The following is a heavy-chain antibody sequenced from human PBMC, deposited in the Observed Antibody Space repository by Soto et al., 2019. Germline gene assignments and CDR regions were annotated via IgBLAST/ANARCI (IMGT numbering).Heavy chain of an antibody. D-gene: IGHD3-10*01. Sequence: ASVKVSCKXSGYTFTSYGISWVRQAPGQGLEWMGWISAYNGNTNYAQKLQGRVTMTTDTSTSTAYMELRSLRSDDTAVYYCARMIPITMVRGVIISLGYYYGMDVWGQGTTVTVSS. CDR1: GYTFTSYG. J-gene: IGHJ6*02. CDR3: ARMIPITMVRGVIISLGYYYGMDV. V-gene: IGHV1-18*01. CDR2: ISAYNGNT.